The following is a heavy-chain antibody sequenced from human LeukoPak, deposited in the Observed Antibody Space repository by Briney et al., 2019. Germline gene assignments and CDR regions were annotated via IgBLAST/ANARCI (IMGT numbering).Heavy chain of an antibody. J-gene: IGHJ4*02. CDR1: GGSFSGYY. D-gene: IGHD2/OR15-2a*01. V-gene: IGHV4-34*01. CDR2: INHSGST. Sequence: NPSETLSLTCAVYGGSFSGYYWSWIRQPPGKGLEWIGEINHSGSTNYNPSLKSRVTISVDTSKNQFSLKLSSVTAADTAVYYCASGSYLNFDYWGQGTLVTVSS. CDR3: ASGSYLNFDY.